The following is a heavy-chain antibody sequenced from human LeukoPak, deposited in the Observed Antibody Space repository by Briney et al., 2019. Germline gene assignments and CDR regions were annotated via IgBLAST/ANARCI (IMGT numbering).Heavy chain of an antibody. V-gene: IGHV1-46*01. CDR1: GYTFTSYY. CDR3: ARGGYCSSTSCYELKALPPLY. Sequence: GASVKVSCKASGYTFTSYYMHWVRQAPGQGLEWMGIINPSGGSTSYAQKFQGRVTMTRDTSTSTVYMELSSLRSDDTAVYYCARGGYCSSTSCYELKALPPLYWGQGTLVTVSS. J-gene: IGHJ4*02. D-gene: IGHD2-2*01. CDR2: INPSGGST.